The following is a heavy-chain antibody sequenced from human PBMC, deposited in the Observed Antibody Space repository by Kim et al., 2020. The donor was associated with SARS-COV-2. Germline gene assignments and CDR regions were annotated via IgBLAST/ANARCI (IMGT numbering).Heavy chain of an antibody. V-gene: IGHV3-48*03. Sequence: GGSLRLSCAASGFTFRSYGMNWVRQAPGKGLEWVAYIILIALTIYYADSVKGRFTLSRDNAKNLLSLQMNSLRAEDTAVYYCVRGRDYRHLGCWGQWTP. CDR3: VRGRDYRHLGC. D-gene: IGHD4-4*01. J-gene: IGHJ6*02. CDR1: GFTFRSYG. CDR2: IILIALTI.